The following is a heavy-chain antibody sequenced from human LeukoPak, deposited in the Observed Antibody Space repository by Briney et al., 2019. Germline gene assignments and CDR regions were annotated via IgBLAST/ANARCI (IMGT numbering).Heavy chain of an antibody. CDR2: ISSSSSYI. V-gene: IGHV3-21*01. CDR3: AREGGGDAFDI. D-gene: IGHD2-15*01. J-gene: IGHJ3*02. CDR1: GFTLSSYS. Sequence: GGSLRLSCAASGFTLSSYSMNWVRQAPGKGLEWVSSISSSSSYIYHADSVKGRFTISRDNAKNSLYLQMNSLRAEDTAVYYCAREGGGDAFDIWGQGTMVTVSS.